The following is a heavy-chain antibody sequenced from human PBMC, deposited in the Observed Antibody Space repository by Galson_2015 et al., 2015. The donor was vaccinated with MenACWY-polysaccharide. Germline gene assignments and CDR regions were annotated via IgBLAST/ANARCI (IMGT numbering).Heavy chain of an antibody. J-gene: IGHJ4*02. V-gene: IGHV4-4*07. CDR2: IDTSGST. CDR1: GGSISSYY. CDR3: ARGVLGITGTRLDY. Sequence: LSLTCTVSGGSISSYYWTWIRQPAGKGLEWIGRIDTSGSTNYNPSLKSRVSMSLDTSKNQFSLRLNSVTAADTALYYCARGVLGITGTRLDYWGQGTLVTVSS. D-gene: IGHD1-7*01.